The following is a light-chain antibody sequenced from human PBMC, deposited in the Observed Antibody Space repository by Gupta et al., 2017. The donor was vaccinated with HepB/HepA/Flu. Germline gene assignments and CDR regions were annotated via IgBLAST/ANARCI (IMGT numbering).Light chain of an antibody. CDR1: QTISIY. CDR2: AAS. CDR3: QQSYNTPPA. V-gene: IGKV1-39*01. J-gene: IGKJ1*01. Sequence: DIQMTKSPSSPSASVGDRVTITCRASQTISIYLNWYQQKPGQAPKLLIYAASSLQSGVPSRFSGTGSGTDFTLTISSLQPEDFASYFCQQSYNTPPAFGQGTRVEIK.